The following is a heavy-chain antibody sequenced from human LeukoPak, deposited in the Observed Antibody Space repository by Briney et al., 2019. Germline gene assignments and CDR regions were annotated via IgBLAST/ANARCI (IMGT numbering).Heavy chain of an antibody. CDR1: GFTFSSYG. CDR2: IRYDGSNK. J-gene: IGHJ4*02. Sequence: PGGSLRLSCAASGFTFSSYGMHWVRQAPGKGLEWVAFIRYDGSNKYYADSVKGRFTISRDNSKNTLYLQMNSLRAEDTAVYYCAKEHYYGSGSAKNFDYWGQGTLVTVSS. V-gene: IGHV3-30*02. D-gene: IGHD3-10*01. CDR3: AKEHYYGSGSAKNFDY.